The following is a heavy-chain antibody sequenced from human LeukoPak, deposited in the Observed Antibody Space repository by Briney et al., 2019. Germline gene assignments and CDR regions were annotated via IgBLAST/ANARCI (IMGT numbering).Heavy chain of an antibody. V-gene: IGHV3-9*01. CDR2: IRWSTDSV. D-gene: IGHD2-2*01. CDR3: VKDFGQTTAAIAY. J-gene: IGHJ4*02. CDR1: GFPFDDYA. Sequence: GRSLRLSCAASGFPFDDYAMHWVRQAPGKRLEWVSGIRWSTDSVGYADSVRGRFTISRDKAKNSLYLQMNSLRAEDTALYYCVKDFGQTTAAIAYWGQGTLVTVSS.